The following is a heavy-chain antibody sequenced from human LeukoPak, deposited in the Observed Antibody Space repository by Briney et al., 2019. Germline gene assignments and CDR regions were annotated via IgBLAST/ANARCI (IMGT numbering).Heavy chain of an antibody. CDR3: ARVGVMATVNGYRYHALDV. D-gene: IGHD5-12*01. CDR2: INHSGST. Sequence: SETLSLTCAVYGGSFSGYYWSWIRQPPGKGLEWIGEINHSGSTNYNPSLKSRVTISVDTSKNQFSLKLNSVTAADTAVYYCARVGVMATVNGYRYHALDVWGQGTTVAVSS. CDR1: GGSFSGYY. J-gene: IGHJ6*02. V-gene: IGHV4-34*01.